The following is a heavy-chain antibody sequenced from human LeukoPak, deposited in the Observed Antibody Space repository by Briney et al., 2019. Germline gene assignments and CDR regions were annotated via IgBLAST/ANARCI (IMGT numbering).Heavy chain of an antibody. V-gene: IGHV3-23*01. J-gene: IGHJ4*02. CDR2: ISGSGGST. Sequence: GGSLRLSCAASGFTFSSYAMSWVRQAPGKGLEWVSGISGSGGSTYYADSAKGRFTIFRDNSKNTLYLQMNSLRAEDTAVYHCANGWSPDYWGRGTLVTVPS. CDR1: GFTFSSYA. D-gene: IGHD2-15*01. CDR3: ANGWSPDY.